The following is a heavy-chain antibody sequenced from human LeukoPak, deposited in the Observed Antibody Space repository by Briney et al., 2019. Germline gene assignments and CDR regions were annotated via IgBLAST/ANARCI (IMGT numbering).Heavy chain of an antibody. CDR1: GGSISSGGYY. CDR3: ARLGSGPTMIDIDY. Sequence: SQTLSLTCTVSGGSISSGGYYWSWIRQNPGKGLEWIGYIYYSGGTYYNPSLKSRVTISVDTSKNQFSLKLSSVTAADTAVYYCARLGSGPTMIDIDYWGQGTLVTVSS. D-gene: IGHD3-22*01. CDR2: IYYSGGT. V-gene: IGHV4-31*03. J-gene: IGHJ4*02.